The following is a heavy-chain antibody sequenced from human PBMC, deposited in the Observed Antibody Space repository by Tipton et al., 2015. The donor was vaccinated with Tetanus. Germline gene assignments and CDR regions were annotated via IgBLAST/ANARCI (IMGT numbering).Heavy chain of an antibody. CDR2: IKSKLDGGAI. J-gene: IGHJ5*02. V-gene: IGHV3-15*01. Sequence: SLRLSCAASGFTFSEFTFTNAWMSWVRQAPGKGLEWSGRIKSKLDGGAIDYAAPMEGRFIISRDESQNAVFLQMNSLEPEDTAVFSFSTSGPGVSGGASWGQGTLVTVSP. CDR3: STSGPGVSGGAS. D-gene: IGHD3-10*01. CDR1: GFTFSEFTFTNAW.